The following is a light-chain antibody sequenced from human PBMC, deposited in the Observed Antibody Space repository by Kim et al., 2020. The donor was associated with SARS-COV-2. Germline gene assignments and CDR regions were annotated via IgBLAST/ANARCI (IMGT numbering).Light chain of an antibody. Sequence: EIQMTQSPSAMSASVGDRVTITCRASQDISSFLAWFQQKPGKAPKRLIYAASSLQSGVPSRFSASGSGTEFTLTISSLQPEDFATYFSLEHKGWVFGGGTKL. CDR3: LEHKGWV. CDR2: AAS. J-gene: IGKJ4*02. CDR1: QDISSF. V-gene: IGKV1-17*03.